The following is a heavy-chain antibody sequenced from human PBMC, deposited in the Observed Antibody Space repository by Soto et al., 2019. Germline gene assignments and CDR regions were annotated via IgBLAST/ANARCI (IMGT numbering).Heavy chain of an antibody. CDR2: MSYSRST. V-gene: IGHV4-39*01. J-gene: IGHJ4*02. CDR1: GGSISSNNYY. CDR3: ASHLRPTNWGVGYFDY. D-gene: IGHD7-27*01. Sequence: QLQLQESGPGLVKPSETLSLTCFVSGGSISSNNYYWGWIRQPPGKGLEWIGSMSYSRSTYYNPSLKSRVTISVDTSKNQISLKLTSVTAADTAVYSCASHLRPTNWGVGYFDYWGQGPLATVSS.